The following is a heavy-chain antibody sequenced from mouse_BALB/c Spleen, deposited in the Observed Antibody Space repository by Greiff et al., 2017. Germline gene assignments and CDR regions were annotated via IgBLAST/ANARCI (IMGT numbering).Heavy chain of an antibody. J-gene: IGHJ4*01. CDR3: ARPTATYYYAMDY. CDR2: INPYNDGT. D-gene: IGHD1-2*01. V-gene: IGHV1-14*01. CDR1: GYTFTSYV. Sequence: VQLQQSGPELVKPGASVKMSCKASGYTFTSYVMHWVKQKPGQGLEWIRYINPYNDGTKYNEKFKGKATLTSDKSSSTAYMELSSLTSEDSAVYYCARPTATYYYAMDYWGQGTSVTVSS.